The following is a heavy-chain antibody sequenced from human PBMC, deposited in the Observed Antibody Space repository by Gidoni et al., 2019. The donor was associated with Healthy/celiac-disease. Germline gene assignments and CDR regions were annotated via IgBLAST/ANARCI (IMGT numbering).Heavy chain of an antibody. V-gene: IGHV4-34*01. D-gene: IGHD2-21*02. CDR3: ARGPPIVVVTANHFDY. CDR1: GGSFRGYY. CDR2: INHSGST. Sequence: QVQLQQWGAGLLQPSDTLSPTCAVYGGSFRGYYWRWIRQPPGKGLEWIGAINHSGSTNYNPSLKSRVTISVDTSKNQYSLKLSSVTAADTAVYYCARGPPIVVVTANHFDYWGQGTLVTVSS. J-gene: IGHJ4*02.